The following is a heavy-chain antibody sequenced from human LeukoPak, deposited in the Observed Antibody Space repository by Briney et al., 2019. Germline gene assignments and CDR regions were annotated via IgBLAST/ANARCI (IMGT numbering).Heavy chain of an antibody. D-gene: IGHD3-22*01. Sequence: GGSLRLSCPASGFTFSSYAMSWVRQAPGKGLEWVSAISGSGGSTYYADSVKGRFTISRDNSKNTLYLQMNSLRAEDTAVYYCAKSRGMDYYDSSGYYPFDYWGQGTLVTVSS. V-gene: IGHV3-23*01. CDR1: GFTFSSYA. CDR2: ISGSGGST. J-gene: IGHJ4*02. CDR3: AKSRGMDYYDSSGYYPFDY.